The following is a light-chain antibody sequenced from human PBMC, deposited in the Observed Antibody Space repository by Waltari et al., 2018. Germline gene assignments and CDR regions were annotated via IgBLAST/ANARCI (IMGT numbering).Light chain of an antibody. Sequence: SSGLTQEPALSVALGHTVRMTCQGDSLKTYYASWYQQKPGQVPGLVIYGNTNRPSGIPGRFSGSWSGNTGSLTITGAQVEDEADYYCGSWDNSGNHYIFGTGTRLTVL. CDR1: SLKTYY. CDR3: GSWDNSGNHYI. V-gene: IGLV3-19*01. J-gene: IGLJ1*01. CDR2: GNT.